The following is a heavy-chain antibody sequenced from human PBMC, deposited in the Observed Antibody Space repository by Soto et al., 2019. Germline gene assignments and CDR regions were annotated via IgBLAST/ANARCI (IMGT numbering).Heavy chain of an antibody. CDR2: ISWNSGSI. D-gene: IGHD6-13*01. J-gene: IGHJ6*03. CDR3: AKDDTKYSSSQIPGTIDYYYYMDV. V-gene: IGHV3-9*01. Sequence: GGSLRLSCAASGFTFDDYAMHWVRQAPGKGLEWVSGISWNSGSIGYADSVKGRFTISRDNAKNSLYLQMNSLRAEDTALYYCAKDDTKYSSSQIPGTIDYYYYMDVWGKGTTVTVSS. CDR1: GFTFDDYA.